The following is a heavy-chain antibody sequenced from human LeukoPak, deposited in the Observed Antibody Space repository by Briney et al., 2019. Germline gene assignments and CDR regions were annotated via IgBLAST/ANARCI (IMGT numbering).Heavy chain of an antibody. V-gene: IGHV1-2*06. CDR2: INPNSGGA. D-gene: IGHD4-11*01. CDR3: ARAAYGNNPTHFDY. CDR1: GYTFTDYY. J-gene: IGHJ4*02. Sequence: ASVKVSCKASGYTFTDYYIHRVRQAPGQGLQWMGRINPNSGGADYAQNFQGRVTMTRDTSTSAIYMQLIWLRSDDTAVYYCARAAYGNNPTHFDYWGQGTLVTVSS.